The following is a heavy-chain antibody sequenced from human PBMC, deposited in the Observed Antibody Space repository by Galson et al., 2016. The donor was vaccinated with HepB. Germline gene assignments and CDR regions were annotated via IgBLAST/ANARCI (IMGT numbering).Heavy chain of an antibody. CDR2: MSSDGSNK. V-gene: IGHV3-30*04. Sequence: SLRLSCAASGITLSYYTFHWVRQAPGKGLEWVALMSSDGSNKKYADSVRGRFTIFRDNSKNTLYLQMDSLRAEDTATYYCARDPRYLGLVKMDVWGQGTTVTVSS. J-gene: IGHJ6*02. D-gene: IGHD2-8*02. CDR1: GITLSYYT. CDR3: ARDPRYLGLVKMDV.